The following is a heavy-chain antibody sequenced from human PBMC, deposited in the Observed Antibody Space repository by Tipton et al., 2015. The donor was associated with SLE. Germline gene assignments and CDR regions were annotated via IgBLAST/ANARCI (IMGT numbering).Heavy chain of an antibody. D-gene: IGHD3-10*01. Sequence: TLSLTCTVSGGSISSSNYYWGWIRQPPGKGLEWIGSISYRGNTYYNPSLKSRVTISVGTSKNHFSLKVTSVTAADTAVYYCARVSTMVQGVQDFYYYYLDVWGKGTTVTVSS. V-gene: IGHV4-39*07. CDR2: ISYRGNT. J-gene: IGHJ6*03. CDR1: GGSISSSNYY. CDR3: ARVSTMVQGVQDFYYYYLDV.